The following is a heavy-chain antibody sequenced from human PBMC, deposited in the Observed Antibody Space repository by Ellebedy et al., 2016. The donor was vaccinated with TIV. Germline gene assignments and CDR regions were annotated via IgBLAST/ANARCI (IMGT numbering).Heavy chain of an antibody. CDR2: ISSNGGST. V-gene: IGHV3-64D*06. CDR1: GFTFSSYA. Sequence: GGSLRLXCSASGFTFSSYAMHWVRQAPGKGLEYVSAISSNGGSTYYADSVKCRFTISRDNSKNTLYLQMSSLRAEDTAVYYCVKVGQLLSVDGMYVWGQGTTVTVSS. CDR3: VKVGQLLSVDGMYV. J-gene: IGHJ6*02. D-gene: IGHD2-2*01.